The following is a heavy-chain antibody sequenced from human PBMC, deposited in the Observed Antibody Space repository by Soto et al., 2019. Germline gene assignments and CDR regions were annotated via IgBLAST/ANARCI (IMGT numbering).Heavy chain of an antibody. CDR3: ASGIDDSSGYSTFDY. CDR1: GFTFSSYA. CDR2: ISGSGHST. D-gene: IGHD3-22*01. Sequence: GGSLRLSCAASGFTFSSYAMSWVRQAPGKGLEWVSAISGSGHSTYYADSVKGRFTISRDNSKNTLFLQINSLRAEDTAVYYCASGIDDSSGYSTFDYWGQGTLVTVSS. V-gene: IGHV3-23*01. J-gene: IGHJ4*02.